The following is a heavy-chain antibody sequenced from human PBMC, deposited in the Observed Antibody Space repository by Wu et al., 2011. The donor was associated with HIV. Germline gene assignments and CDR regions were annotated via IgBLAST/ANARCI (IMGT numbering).Heavy chain of an antibody. CDR2: INPNSGGT. D-gene: IGHD4-17*01. Sequence: QVQLVQSGAEVKKPGSSVKVSCKASGGTFNSYGISWVRQAPGQGLEWMGWINPNSGGTNYAQKFQGRVTMTRDTSISTAYMELSRLRSDDTAVYYCARREGGDHFDYWGQGTLVTVSS. J-gene: IGHJ4*02. CDR3: ARREGGDHFDY. V-gene: IGHV1-2*02. CDR1: GGTFNSYG.